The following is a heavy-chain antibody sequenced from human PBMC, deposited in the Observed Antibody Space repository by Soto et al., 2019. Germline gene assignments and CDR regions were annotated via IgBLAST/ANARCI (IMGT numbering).Heavy chain of an antibody. CDR3: AKDRYSGGRDASDI. V-gene: IGHV3-23*01. CDR1: AFTFSSYA. D-gene: IGHD6-19*01. CDR2: ISGSGGSA. J-gene: IGHJ3*02. Sequence: EVQLLESGGGLVQPGGSLRLSCAASAFTFSSYAMSWFRQAPGKGLEWVSAISGSGGSAYSADSVKGRFTISRDNSKNTLYLQMNSLGGEDTAVYYCAKDRYSGGRDASDIWGQGTVVTVSS.